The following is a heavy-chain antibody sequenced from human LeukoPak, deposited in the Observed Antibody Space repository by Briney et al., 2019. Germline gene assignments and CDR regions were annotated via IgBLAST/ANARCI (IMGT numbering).Heavy chain of an antibody. J-gene: IGHJ4*02. CDR1: GFTFSSYG. CDR3: ARDIRGKRGYSYDTADY. D-gene: IGHD5-18*01. Sequence: GGSLRLSCAASGFTFSSYGMHWVRQAPGKGLEWVAVISYDGSNKYYADSVKGRFTISRDNAKNSLYLQMNSLRAEDTAVYYCARDIRGKRGYSYDTADYWGQGTLVTVSS. V-gene: IGHV3-30*03. CDR2: ISYDGSNK.